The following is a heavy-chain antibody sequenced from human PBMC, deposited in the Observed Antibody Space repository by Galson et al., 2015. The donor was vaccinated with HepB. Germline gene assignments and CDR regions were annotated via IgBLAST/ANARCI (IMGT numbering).Heavy chain of an antibody. V-gene: IGHV1-46*01. Sequence: SVKVSCKASGYTFTSYYMHWVRQAPGQGLEWMGIINPSGGSTSYAQKFQGRVTMTRDTSTSTVYMELSSLKASDTAMYYCARQRQLLYPGINWFDPWGQGTLVTVSS. CDR3: ARQRQLLYPGINWFDP. CDR1: GYTFTSYY. D-gene: IGHD2-2*02. CDR2: INPSGGST. J-gene: IGHJ5*02.